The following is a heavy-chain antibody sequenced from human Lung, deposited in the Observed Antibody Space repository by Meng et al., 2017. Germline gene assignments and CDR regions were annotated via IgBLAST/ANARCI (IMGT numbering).Heavy chain of an antibody. CDR3: ARGPTTMAHDFDY. D-gene: IGHD4-11*01. CDR1: CGSFSDYY. V-gene: IGHV4-34*01. Sequence: QVQRQEWGAVLFKPSEYLSLTFVVSCGSFSDYYWSWIRQPPGKGLEWIGEINHSGSTNYNPSLESRATISVDTSQNNLSLKLSSVTAADSAVYYCARGPTTMAHDFDYWGQGTLVTVSS. J-gene: IGHJ4*02. CDR2: INHSGST.